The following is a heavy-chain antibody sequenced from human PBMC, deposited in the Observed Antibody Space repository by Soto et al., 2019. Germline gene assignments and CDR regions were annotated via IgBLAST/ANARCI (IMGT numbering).Heavy chain of an antibody. CDR1: GDSYRISTYS. CDR3: AGMPYTSRLRFDP. V-gene: IGHV4-30-2*01. J-gene: IGHJ5*02. Sequence: SETLSLTCTLSGDSYRISTYSWSWIRQPPGKALQWIGFIYQSGVTSYNPSLASRVSISLDRSNNQCSLKLKSVTAADTAVYFCAGMPYTSRLRFDPWGPGTLVTVSS. D-gene: IGHD2-2*01. CDR2: IYQSGVT.